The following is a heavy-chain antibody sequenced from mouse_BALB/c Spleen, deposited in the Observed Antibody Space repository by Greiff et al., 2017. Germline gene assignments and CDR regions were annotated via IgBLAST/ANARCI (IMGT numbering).Heavy chain of an antibody. CDR2: ISSGSSTI. CDR1: GFTFSSFG. CDR3: ARSGGSYGYYFDY. D-gene: IGHD1-1*02. Sequence: EVKLVESGGGLVQPGGSRKLSCAASGFTFSSFGMHWVRQAPEKGLEWVAYISSGSSTIYYADTVKGRFTISRDNPKNTLFLQMTSQRSEDTAMYYCARSGGSYGYYFDYWGQGTTLTVSS. J-gene: IGHJ2*01. V-gene: IGHV5-17*02.